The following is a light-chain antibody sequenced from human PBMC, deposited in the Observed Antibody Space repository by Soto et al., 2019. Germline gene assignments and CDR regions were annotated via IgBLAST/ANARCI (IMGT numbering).Light chain of an antibody. Sequence: EIVLTQSPGTLSLSPGERATLSCRASQSINHKYLAWFQQEPGQTPRLLIHGVSIRATGIPDRFSGSGSGTEFTLTISRLEPEDFALYYCHLYSGSPWTFGQGTKVEIK. J-gene: IGKJ1*01. CDR1: QSINHKY. CDR3: HLYSGSPWT. CDR2: GVS. V-gene: IGKV3-20*01.